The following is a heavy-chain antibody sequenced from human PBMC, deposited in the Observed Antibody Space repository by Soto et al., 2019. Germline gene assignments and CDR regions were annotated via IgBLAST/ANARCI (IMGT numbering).Heavy chain of an antibody. V-gene: IGHV3-48*01. CDR3: AREQAVAARPYYYYYMDV. Sequence: PGGSLRLSCAASGFTFSSYSMNWVRQAPGKGLEWVSYISSSSSTIYYADSVEGRFTISRDNAKNSLYLQMNSLRAEDTAVYYCAREQAVAARPYYYYYMDVWGKGTAVTVSS. CDR2: ISSSSSTI. D-gene: IGHD6-6*01. J-gene: IGHJ6*03. CDR1: GFTFSSYS.